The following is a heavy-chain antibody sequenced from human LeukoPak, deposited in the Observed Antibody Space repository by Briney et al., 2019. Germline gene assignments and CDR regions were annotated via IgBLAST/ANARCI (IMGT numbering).Heavy chain of an antibody. V-gene: IGHV3-11*04. D-gene: IGHD6-13*01. CDR2: ISSSGTTI. Sequence: PGGSLRLSCAASGFTFSDYYMSWIRQAPGKGLEWVSYISSSGTTIYYADSVKGRFTISRDNAKNSPYLQMNSLRAEDTAVYYCAREPTIAAAGDFDYWGQGTLVTVSS. CDR1: GFTFSDYY. CDR3: AREPTIAAAGDFDY. J-gene: IGHJ4*02.